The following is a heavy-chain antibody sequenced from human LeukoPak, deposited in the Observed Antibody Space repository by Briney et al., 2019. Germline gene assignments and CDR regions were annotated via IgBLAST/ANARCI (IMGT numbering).Heavy chain of an antibody. CDR3: ARGGPLMGESHYSYYGMDV. CDR2: INHSGTT. J-gene: IGHJ6*02. V-gene: IGHV4-34*01. D-gene: IGHD3-16*01. CDR1: GGPFRGDH. Sequence: PSETLSLTCAVSGGPFRGDHWSWIRQPPGKGLEWIGEINHSGTTNYNPSLKSRLTISVDTSKNQFYLKLSSVTAADTAVYYCARGGPLMGESHYSYYGMDVWGQGTTVTVSS.